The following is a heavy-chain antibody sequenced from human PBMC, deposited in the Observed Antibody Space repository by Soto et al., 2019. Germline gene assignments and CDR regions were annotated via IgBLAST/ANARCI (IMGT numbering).Heavy chain of an antibody. V-gene: IGHV3-73*01. CDR2: IRTKGNSYAT. Sequence: PGGSLRLSCAASGFTFSGAARHWVRQASGKGLEWLGRIRTKGNSYATAYAASVKGRFTISRDDSKNTAYLQMNSLKTEDTAVYYCTGSSSGYWGQGTLVTVSS. CDR1: GFTFSGAA. J-gene: IGHJ4*02. D-gene: IGHD6-6*01. CDR3: TGSSSGY.